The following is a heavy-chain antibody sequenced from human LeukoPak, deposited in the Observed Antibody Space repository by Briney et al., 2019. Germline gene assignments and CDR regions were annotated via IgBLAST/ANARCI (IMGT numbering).Heavy chain of an antibody. Sequence: GESLKISCKTSGYSFTNYWIVWVRQMPGKGLEWMGIIYPGDSDTRYSPSFQGQVTISADKSISTAYLQWSSLKASDTAMYYCAKLGASFCFDYWGQGTLVTVSS. CDR3: AKLGASFCFDY. J-gene: IGHJ4*02. D-gene: IGHD4/OR15-4a*01. CDR1: GYSFTNYW. CDR2: IYPGDSDT. V-gene: IGHV5-51*01.